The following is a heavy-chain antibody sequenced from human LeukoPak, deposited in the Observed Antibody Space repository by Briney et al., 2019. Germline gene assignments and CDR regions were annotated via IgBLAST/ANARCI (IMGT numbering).Heavy chain of an antibody. J-gene: IGHJ4*02. Sequence: XXNHXGITNYNPSLNSRVTISVDTSKNQFSLKLSSVTAADTAVYYCARGVPYYYDSSGYYRENFDYWGQGTLVTVSS. CDR3: ARGVPYYYDSSGYYRENFDY. V-gene: IGHV4-34*01. D-gene: IGHD3-22*01. CDR2: XNHXGIT.